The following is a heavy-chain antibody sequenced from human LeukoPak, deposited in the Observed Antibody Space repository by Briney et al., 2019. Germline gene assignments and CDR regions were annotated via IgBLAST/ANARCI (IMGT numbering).Heavy chain of an antibody. CDR2: ISGSGDST. CDR1: GFTFSSYS. J-gene: IGHJ4*02. V-gene: IGHV3-23*01. Sequence: PGGSLRLSCAASGFTFSSYSMNWVRQAPGKGLEWVSAISGSGDSTYYADSVKGRFTISRDNSKNTLYLQMNSLRAEDTAVYYCAKDSRPMYSSGWHIFDYWGQGTLVTVSS. D-gene: IGHD6-19*01. CDR3: AKDSRPMYSSGWHIFDY.